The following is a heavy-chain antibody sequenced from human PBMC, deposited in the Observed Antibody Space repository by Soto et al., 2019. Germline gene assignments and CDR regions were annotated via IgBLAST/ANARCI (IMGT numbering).Heavy chain of an antibody. V-gene: IGHV1-69*13. CDR2: IIPIFGTA. D-gene: IGHD1-26*01. Sequence: SVKVSCKASGGTFSSYAISWVRQAPGQGLEWMGGIIPIFGTANYAQKFQGRVTITADESTSTAYMELSSLRSEDTAVYYCARSRSGSYPDAFDIWGQGTMVTVS. J-gene: IGHJ3*02. CDR3: ARSRSGSYPDAFDI. CDR1: GGTFSSYA.